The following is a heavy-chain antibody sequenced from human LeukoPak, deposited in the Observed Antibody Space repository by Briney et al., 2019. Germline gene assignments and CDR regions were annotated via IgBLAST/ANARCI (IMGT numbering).Heavy chain of an antibody. CDR3: ARDDRYYYDSSGYYFG. CDR1: GGTFSSYT. J-gene: IGHJ4*02. D-gene: IGHD3-22*01. Sequence: ASVKVSCKASGGTFSSYTISWVRQAPGQGLEWMGRIIPILGIANYAQKFQGRVTITADKSTSTAYMELSSLRSEDTAVYYCARDDRYYYDSSGYYFGWGQGTWSPSPQ. CDR2: IIPILGIA. V-gene: IGHV1-69*04.